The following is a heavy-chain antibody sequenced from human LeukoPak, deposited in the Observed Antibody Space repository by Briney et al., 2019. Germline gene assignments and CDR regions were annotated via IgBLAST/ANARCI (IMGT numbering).Heavy chain of an antibody. J-gene: IGHJ4*02. CDR3: AKDHFDY. Sequence: GGSLRLSCAASGFTFSSYGMHWVRQAPGKGLEWVAVISYDGSNKYYANSVKGRFTISRDNSKNTLYLQMNSLRAEDTAVYYCAKDHFDYWGQGTLVTVSS. V-gene: IGHV3-30*18. CDR1: GFTFSSYG. CDR2: ISYDGSNK.